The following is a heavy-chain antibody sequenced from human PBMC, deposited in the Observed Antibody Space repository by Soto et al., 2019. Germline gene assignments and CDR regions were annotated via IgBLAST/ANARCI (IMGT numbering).Heavy chain of an antibody. D-gene: IGHD2-21*01. CDR1: GYTFTSYG. Sequence: GESLKISCKASGYTFTSYGISWVRQAPGQGLEWVGWISAYNGNTNYAQKLQGRVTMTTDTSTSTAYMELRSLRSDDTAVYYCARDQSYGGAFDYWGQGTLVTVSS. V-gene: IGHV1-18*01. J-gene: IGHJ4*02. CDR2: ISAYNGNT. CDR3: ARDQSYGGAFDY.